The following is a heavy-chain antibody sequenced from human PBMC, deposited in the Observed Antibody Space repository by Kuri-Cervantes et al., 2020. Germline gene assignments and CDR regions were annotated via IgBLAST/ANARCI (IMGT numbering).Heavy chain of an antibody. D-gene: IGHD2-2*02. J-gene: IGHJ5*02. CDR3: ARGLYPRGWFDP. CDR1: GYTFTSYD. V-gene: IGHV1-8*02. Sequence: ASVKVSCKASGYTFTSYDINWVRQATGQGLEWMGWMNPNSGNTGYAQKFQGRVTMTRDTSISTAYMELSRLRSDDTAVYYCARGLYPRGWFDPWGQGTLVTVSS. CDR2: MNPNSGNT.